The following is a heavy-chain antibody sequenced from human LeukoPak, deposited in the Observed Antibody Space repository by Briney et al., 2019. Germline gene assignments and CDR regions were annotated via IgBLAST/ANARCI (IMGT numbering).Heavy chain of an antibody. Sequence: GSLRLSCSASGFNFSIYSMNWVRQAPGKGLEWVSYITRSSTTIYYADSVKGRFTISRDNAKNSLYLQMNSLRAEDTAVYYCARDFTSPLYYYYMDVWGKGTTVTVSS. CDR2: ITRSSTTI. J-gene: IGHJ6*03. CDR3: ARDFTSPLYYYYMDV. CDR1: GFNFSIYS. V-gene: IGHV3-48*04.